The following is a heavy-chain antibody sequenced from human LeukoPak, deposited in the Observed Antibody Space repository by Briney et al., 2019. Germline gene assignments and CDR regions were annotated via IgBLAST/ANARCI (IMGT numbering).Heavy chain of an antibody. CDR2: ISSSGSTI. D-gene: IGHD3-22*01. J-gene: IGHJ4*02. CDR3: AKTYYYDSSGYYPGDY. Sequence: GGSLRLSCAASGFTFSDYYMSWIRQAPGKGLEWVSYISSSGSTIYYADSVKGRFTISRDNAKNSLYLQLNSLRAEDTAVDYCAKTYYYDSSGYYPGDYWGQGTLVTVSS. CDR1: GFTFSDYY. V-gene: IGHV3-11*01.